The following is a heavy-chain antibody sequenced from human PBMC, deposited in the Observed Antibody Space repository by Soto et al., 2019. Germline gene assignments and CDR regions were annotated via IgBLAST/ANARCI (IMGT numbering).Heavy chain of an antibody. CDR2: IYPGASDS. Sequence: GQSLKISSKGYGYRFTSYWIGWVLQMTGKGLAWMGIIYPGASDSTYSPSFQGQVTISVDKSSSTAYLQWSSLKAPDTAMYYCARINYYSKAFDYWGQGTLVTVS. CDR1: GYRFTSYW. J-gene: IGHJ4*02. CDR3: ARINYYSKAFDY. V-gene: IGHV5-51*01. D-gene: IGHD1-26*01.